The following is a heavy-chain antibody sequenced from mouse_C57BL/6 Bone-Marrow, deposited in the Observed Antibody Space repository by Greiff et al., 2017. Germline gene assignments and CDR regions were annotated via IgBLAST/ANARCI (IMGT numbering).Heavy chain of an antibody. Sequence: EVKLMESGGGLVQPGESLKLSCESNEYEFPSHDMSWVRKTPEKRLELVAAINRDGGSTYYPATMERRFTLSRANTYKTPYLHMSRLMSDDTAFYYCARLSYDYEYFDVWGTGTTVTVSS. CDR1: EYEFPSHD. V-gene: IGHV5-2*01. CDR3: ARLSYDYEYFDV. D-gene: IGHD2-4*01. CDR2: INRDGGST. J-gene: IGHJ1*03.